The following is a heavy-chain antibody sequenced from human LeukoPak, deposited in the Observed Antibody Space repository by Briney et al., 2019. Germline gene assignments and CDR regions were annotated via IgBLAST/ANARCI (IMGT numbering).Heavy chain of an antibody. D-gene: IGHD2-15*01. CDR2: ISAYNGNS. Sequence: ASVKASCKASGYTFTSYGISWVRQAPGQGLEWMGWISAYNGNSNYTQKLQGRVTMTTDTSTSTAYMELRSLRSDDTAVYYCARTSGGTYYYYGMDVWGQGTTVTVSS. CDR1: GYTFTSYG. J-gene: IGHJ6*02. V-gene: IGHV1-18*01. CDR3: ARTSGGTYYYYGMDV.